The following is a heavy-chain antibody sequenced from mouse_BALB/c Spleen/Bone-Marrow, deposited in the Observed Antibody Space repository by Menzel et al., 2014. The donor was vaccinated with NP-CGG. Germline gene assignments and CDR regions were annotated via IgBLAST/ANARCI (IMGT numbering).Heavy chain of an antibody. CDR3: ARRHYGYWYFDV. D-gene: IGHD1-1*01. J-gene: IGHJ1*01. CDR1: GFTFSTYA. Sequence: EVQLVESGGGLVKPGGSLKLSCAASGFTFSTYAMSWVRQTPEKRLEWVASIYSGGSTYYPDSVKGRFTISRDNARNILYLQMNSLRSEDTAMYYCARRHYGYWYFDVWGAGTTVTVSS. V-gene: IGHV5-6-5*01. CDR2: IYSGGST.